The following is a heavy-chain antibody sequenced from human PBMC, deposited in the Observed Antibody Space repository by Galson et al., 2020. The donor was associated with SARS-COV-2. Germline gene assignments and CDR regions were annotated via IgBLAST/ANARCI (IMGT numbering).Heavy chain of an antibody. CDR3: ARDTYYDSSGYPPLDY. D-gene: IGHD3-22*01. Sequence: SETLSLTCAVSGYSISSGYYWGWIRQPPGKGLEWIGSIYHSGSTYYNPSLKSRVTISVDTSKNQFSLKLSSVTAADTAVYYCARDTYYDSSGYPPLDYWGQGTLVTVSS. V-gene: IGHV4-38-2*02. CDR1: GYSISSGYY. J-gene: IGHJ4*02. CDR2: IYHSGST.